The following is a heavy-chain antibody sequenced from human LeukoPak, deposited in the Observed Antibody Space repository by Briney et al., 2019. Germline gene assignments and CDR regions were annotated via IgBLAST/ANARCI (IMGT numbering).Heavy chain of an antibody. V-gene: IGHV3-30-3*01. J-gene: IGHJ4*02. D-gene: IGHD2-15*01. CDR1: GFTFSSYA. CDR2: ISYDGSNK. Sequence: PGGSLRLSCAASGFTFSSYAMHWVRQAPGKGLEWVAVISYDGSNKYYADSVKGRFTTSRDNSKNTLYLQMNSLRAEDTAVYYCARGVVATFFGYWGQGTLVTVSS. CDR3: ARGVVATFFGY.